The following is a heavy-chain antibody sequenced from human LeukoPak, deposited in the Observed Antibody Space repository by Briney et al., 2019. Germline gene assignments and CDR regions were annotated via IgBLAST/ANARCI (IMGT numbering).Heavy chain of an antibody. J-gene: IGHJ4*02. V-gene: IGHV4-59*01. CDR2: IYYSGSA. Sequence: SETLSLTCTISGGSISSYYWSWIRQPPGKGLEWIGYIYYSGSANYNPSLKSRVTISVDTSKNQFSLRLSSVTAADTAVYYCAKDGSDTAMVWGMFDYWGQGTLVTVSS. D-gene: IGHD5-18*01. CDR1: GGSISSYY. CDR3: AKDGSDTAMVWGMFDY.